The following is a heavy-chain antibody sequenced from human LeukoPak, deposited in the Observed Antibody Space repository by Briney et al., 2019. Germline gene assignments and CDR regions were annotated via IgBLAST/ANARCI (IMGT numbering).Heavy chain of an antibody. J-gene: IGHJ2*01. Sequence: SETLSLTCAVYGGSFSGYYWSWIRQPPGKGLEWIGEINHSGSTNYNPSLKSRVTISVDTSKNQFSLKLSSVTAADTAVYYCAKKTTVTPKRHWYFGLWGRGTLVTVSS. CDR2: INHSGST. V-gene: IGHV4-34*01. CDR3: AKKTTVTPKRHWYFGL. D-gene: IGHD4-17*01. CDR1: GGSFSGYY.